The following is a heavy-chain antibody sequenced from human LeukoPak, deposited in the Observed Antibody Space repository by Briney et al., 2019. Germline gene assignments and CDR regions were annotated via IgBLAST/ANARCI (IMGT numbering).Heavy chain of an antibody. J-gene: IGHJ5*02. D-gene: IGHD4-17*01. CDR2: INHSGST. CDR1: GGSFSGYY. Sequence: SETLSLTCAVYGGSFSGYYWSWIRQPPGKGLEWIGEINHSGSTNYNPSLKSRVTISVDTSKNQFSLKLSSVTAADTAVYYCARVKTTVTTNWFDPWGQGTLVTVSS. V-gene: IGHV4-34*09. CDR3: ARVKTTVTTNWFDP.